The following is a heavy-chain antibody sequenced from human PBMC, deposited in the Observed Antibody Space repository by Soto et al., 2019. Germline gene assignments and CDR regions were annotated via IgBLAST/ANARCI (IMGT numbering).Heavy chain of an antibody. CDR1: GYTFTSYG. V-gene: IGHV1-18*01. Sequence: ASVKVSCKASGYTFTSYGISWVRQAPGQGLEWMGWISAYNGNTNYAQKLQGRVTMTTDTSTSTAYMELRSLRSDDTAVCYCARDPSMIPGSTQDAFDIWGQGTMVTVSS. D-gene: IGHD3-16*01. J-gene: IGHJ3*02. CDR2: ISAYNGNT. CDR3: ARDPSMIPGSTQDAFDI.